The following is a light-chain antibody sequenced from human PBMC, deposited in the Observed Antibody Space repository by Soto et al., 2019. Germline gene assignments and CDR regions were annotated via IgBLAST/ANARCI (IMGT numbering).Light chain of an antibody. J-gene: IGKJ5*01. V-gene: IGKV3-15*01. Sequence: EIVMTQSPATLSVSPGERATLSCRASRTVSINLAWYQQKPGQAPRLLIYGASTRATGVPARFSGSGSGTEFTLTISRLQSEDFALYYCQQYNNWPPITFGQGRRLEIK. CDR2: GAS. CDR1: RTVSIN. CDR3: QQYNNWPPIT.